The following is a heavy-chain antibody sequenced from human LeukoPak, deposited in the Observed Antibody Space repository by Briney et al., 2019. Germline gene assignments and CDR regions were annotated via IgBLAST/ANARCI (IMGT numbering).Heavy chain of an antibody. CDR1: GGSFSGYY. CDR2: INHSGST. V-gene: IGHV4-34*01. CDR3: ARSDINSWYLNYFDY. D-gene: IGHD6-13*01. J-gene: IGHJ4*02. Sequence: PSETLSLTCAVYGGSFSGYYWSWIRQPPGKGLEWIGEINHSGSTNYNPSLKSRVTISVDTSKNQFSLKLSSVTAEDTALYYCARSDINSWYLNYFDYWGQGTLVTVSS.